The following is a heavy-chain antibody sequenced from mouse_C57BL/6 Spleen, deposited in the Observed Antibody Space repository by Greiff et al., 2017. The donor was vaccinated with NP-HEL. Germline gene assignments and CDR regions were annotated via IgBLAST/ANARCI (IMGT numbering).Heavy chain of an antibody. CDR2: INPGSGGT. V-gene: IGHV1-54*01. Sequence: QVQLQQSGAELVRPGTSVKVSCKASGYAFTNYLIEWVKQRPGQGLEWIGVINPGSGGTNYNEKFKGKATLTADKSSSTAYMQLSSLTSEDSAVYFCARGHYYDYDADYFDYWGQGTTLTVSS. J-gene: IGHJ2*01. CDR1: GYAFTNYL. CDR3: ARGHYYDYDADYFDY. D-gene: IGHD2-4*01.